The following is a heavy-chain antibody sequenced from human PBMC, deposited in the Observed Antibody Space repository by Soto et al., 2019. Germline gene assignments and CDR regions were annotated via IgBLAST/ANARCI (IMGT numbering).Heavy chain of an antibody. V-gene: IGHV3-21*01. CDR2: ISSSSSYI. J-gene: IGHJ4*02. CDR1: GFTFSSYS. CDR3: ARGGSSGSDGFDY. Sequence: EVQLVESGGGLVKPGGSLRLSCAASGFTFSSYSMNWVRQAPGKGLEWVSSISSSSSYIYYADSVKGRFTISRDNAKNSRYLQMNSLRAEDTAVYYCARGGSSGSDGFDYWGQGTLVTVSS. D-gene: IGHD6-19*01.